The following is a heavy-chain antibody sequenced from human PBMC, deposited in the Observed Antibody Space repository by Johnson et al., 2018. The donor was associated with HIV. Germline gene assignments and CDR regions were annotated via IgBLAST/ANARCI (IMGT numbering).Heavy chain of an antibody. D-gene: IGHD2-8*02. CDR1: GFTFSSYA. Sequence: VQLVESGGGLVQPGGSLRLSCAASGFTFSSYAMSWVRQAPGKGLEWVSVIYSGGSTYYADSVKGRFTISRDNSKNTLYLQMNSLRAEDTAVYYCARDNEDIVLVGAFDIWGQGTMVTVSS. CDR3: ARDNEDIVLVGAFDI. J-gene: IGHJ3*02. CDR2: IYSGGST. V-gene: IGHV3-66*01.